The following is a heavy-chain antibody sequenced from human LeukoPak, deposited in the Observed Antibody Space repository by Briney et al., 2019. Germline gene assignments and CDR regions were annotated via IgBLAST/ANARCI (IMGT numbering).Heavy chain of an antibody. CDR1: GFTFSNYE. CDR2: ISGRGDVI. J-gene: IGHJ4*02. Sequence: PGGSLRLSCAASGFTFSNYEMNWVRQALGKGLEWVSYISGRGDVIYYADSVKGRFTISRDNAKNSLYLQMNSPRAEDTAVYYCARPYYVAANYYFDYWGQGTLVTVSS. V-gene: IGHV3-48*03. D-gene: IGHD1-26*01. CDR3: ARPYYVAANYYFDY.